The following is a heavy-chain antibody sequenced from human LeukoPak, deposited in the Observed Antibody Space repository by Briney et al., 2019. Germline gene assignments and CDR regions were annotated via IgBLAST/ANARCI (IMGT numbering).Heavy chain of an antibody. CDR1: GGSISSYY. J-gene: IGHJ6*02. CDR3: ARDALSYYYGMDV. Sequence: KASETLSLTCTVSGGSISSYYWSWIRQPPGKGLEWIGYIYYSGSTNYNPSLKSRVTISVDTSKNQFSLKLSSVTAADTAVYYCARDALSYYYGMDVWGQGTTVTVSS. CDR2: IYYSGST. V-gene: IGHV4-59*01.